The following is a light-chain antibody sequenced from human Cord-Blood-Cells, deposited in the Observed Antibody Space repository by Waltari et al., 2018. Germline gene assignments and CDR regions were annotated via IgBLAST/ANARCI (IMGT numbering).Light chain of an antibody. CDR1: SRDVGGYNY. J-gene: IGLJ3*02. CDR2: EVS. CDR3: SSYTSSSTWV. Sequence: QSALTQPASVYGSPGQSLTISCTGTSRDVGGYNYVSWYQQHPGKAPKLMIYEVSKRPSGVSNRFSGSKSGNTASLTISGLQAEDEADYYCSSYTSSSTWVFGGGTKLTVL. V-gene: IGLV2-14*01.